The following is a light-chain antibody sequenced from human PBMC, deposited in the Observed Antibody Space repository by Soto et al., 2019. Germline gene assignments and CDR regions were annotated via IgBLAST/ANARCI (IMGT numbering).Light chain of an antibody. J-gene: IGKJ5*01. CDR1: QSLLHSNGYNY. CDR2: LGS. Sequence: DIVMTQSPLSLPVTPGEPASISCRSSQSLLHSNGYNYLDWYLQRPGQSPQFLIYLGSNRASGVPDRFSSSGSGTDFTLKISRVEAEDVGVYYCMQALQTPITFGQGTRLEIK. CDR3: MQALQTPIT. V-gene: IGKV2-28*01.